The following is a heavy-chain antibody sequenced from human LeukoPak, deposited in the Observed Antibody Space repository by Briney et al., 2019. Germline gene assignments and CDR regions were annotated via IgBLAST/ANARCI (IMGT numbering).Heavy chain of an antibody. CDR3: ARDGKDIVVVVAATSSYYFDY. V-gene: IGHV3-23*01. CDR2: ISCSGGTT. CDR1: GVTFSSYS. Sequence: PGGTLRLSCAASGVTFSSYSMSWVRQAPGKGLEWISAISCSGGTTYNADSVQGRFSISRDNSKNTLYLQMNSLRAEDTAGYDCARDGKDIVVVVAATSSYYFDYWGQGTMVTVSS. J-gene: IGHJ4*02. D-gene: IGHD2-15*01.